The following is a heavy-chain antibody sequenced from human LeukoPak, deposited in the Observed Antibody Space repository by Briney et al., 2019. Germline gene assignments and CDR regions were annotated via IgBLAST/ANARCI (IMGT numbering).Heavy chain of an antibody. CDR1: GGSFSGYY. CDR2: INHSGST. D-gene: IGHD2-15*01. V-gene: IGHV4-34*01. Sequence: PSETLSLTCAVYGGSFSGYYWSWIRQPPGKGLEWIGEINHSGSTNYNPSLKSRVTISVDTSKNQFSLKLSSVTAADTAVYYCASLSNRRYCSGGSCYSYYYYMDVWGKGTTVTISS. CDR3: ASLSNRRYCSGGSCYSYYYYMDV. J-gene: IGHJ6*03.